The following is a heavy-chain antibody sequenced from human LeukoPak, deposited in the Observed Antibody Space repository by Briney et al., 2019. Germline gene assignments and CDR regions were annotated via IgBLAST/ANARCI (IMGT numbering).Heavy chain of an antibody. D-gene: IGHD6-19*01. V-gene: IGHV3-30*04. CDR1: GFTFSSYA. CDR2: ISYDGSNK. J-gene: IGHJ4*02. CDR3: ASGWSLTYPGIAVAGTVGKYDY. Sequence: GGSLRLSCAASGFTFSSYAMHWVRQAPGKGLEWVAVISYDGSNKYYADSVKGRFTISRDNSKNTLYLQMNSLRAEDTAVYYCASGWSLTYPGIAVAGTVGKYDYWGQGTLVTVSS.